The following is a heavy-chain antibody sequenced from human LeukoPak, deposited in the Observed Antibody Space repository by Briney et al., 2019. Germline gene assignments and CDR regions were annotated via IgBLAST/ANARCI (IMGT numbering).Heavy chain of an antibody. CDR3: ATEHADYYYSDY. Sequence: PGGSLRLSCAASGFTFSSYSMNWVRQALGKGLEWVSSISSSSSYIYYADSVKGRFTISRDNAKNSLYLQMNSLRAEDTALYFWATEHADYYYSDYWGQGALVTVSS. CDR1: GFTFSSYS. J-gene: IGHJ4*02. CDR2: ISSSSSYI. V-gene: IGHV3-21*04. D-gene: IGHD3-10*01.